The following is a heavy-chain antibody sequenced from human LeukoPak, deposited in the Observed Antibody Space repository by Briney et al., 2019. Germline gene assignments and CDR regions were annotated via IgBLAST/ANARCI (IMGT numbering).Heavy chain of an antibody. Sequence: GGSLRLSCAASGFTFSTYNMHWVRQAPGKGLECVSAISTHGGTTYYANSVKGRFTISRDNSKNTLYLQMGSLRPEDMAEYYCARRGDGYNYDYWGQGTLVTVSS. D-gene: IGHD5-24*01. CDR2: ISTHGGTT. CDR3: ARRGDGYNYDY. V-gene: IGHV3-64*01. CDR1: GFTFSTYN. J-gene: IGHJ4*02.